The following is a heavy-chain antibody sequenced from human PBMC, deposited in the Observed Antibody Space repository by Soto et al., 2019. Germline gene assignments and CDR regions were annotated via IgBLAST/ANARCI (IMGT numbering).Heavy chain of an antibody. V-gene: IGHV4-59*01. CDR3: ARAGFPDYDILTGYSNAFDI. D-gene: IGHD3-9*01. CDR1: GGSISSYY. J-gene: IGHJ3*02. CDR2: IYYSGST. Sequence: SETLSLTCTVSGGSISSYYWSWIRQPPGKGLEWIGYIYYSGSTNYNPSLKSRVTISVDTSKNQFSLKLSSVTAADTAVYYCARAGFPDYDILTGYSNAFDIWGQGAMVTVS.